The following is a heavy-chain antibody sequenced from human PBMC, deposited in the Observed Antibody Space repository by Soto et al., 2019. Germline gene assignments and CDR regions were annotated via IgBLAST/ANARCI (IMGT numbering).Heavy chain of an antibody. D-gene: IGHD3-16*02. Sequence: GGSLRLSCVGSGVDFRGSYMNWIRQAPGKGLEWISYISDTGRTIHYAGSVKGRFVISRDNSRDSLYRQMNDLRADDTAIYYCAGFKEGKIVGLRWLDPWGQGTRVTVSS. CDR2: ISDTGRTI. J-gene: IGHJ5*02. CDR3: AGFKEGKIVGLRWLDP. CDR1: GVDFRGSY. V-gene: IGHV3-11*01.